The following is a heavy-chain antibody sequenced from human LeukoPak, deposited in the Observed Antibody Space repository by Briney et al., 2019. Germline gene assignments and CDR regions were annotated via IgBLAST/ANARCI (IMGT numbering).Heavy chain of an antibody. Sequence: SVKVSCKASGGTFSSYAISWVRQAPGQGLEWMGGIIPIFGTANYAQKFQGRVTITTDESTSTAYMELSSLRSEDTAVYYCARTPQDYGGNPPDLWGRGTLVTVSS. CDR1: GGTFSSYA. J-gene: IGHJ2*01. CDR3: ARTPQDYGGNPPDL. CDR2: IIPIFGTA. D-gene: IGHD4-23*01. V-gene: IGHV1-69*05.